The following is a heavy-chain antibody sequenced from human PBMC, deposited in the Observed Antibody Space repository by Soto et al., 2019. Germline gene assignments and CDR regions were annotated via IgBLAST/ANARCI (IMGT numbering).Heavy chain of an antibody. CDR2: IKQDGSEK. CDR3: AGNSRDYCASGGPGGF. Sequence: GGSLRLSCAASGFTFSSYAMSWVRQAPGKGLEWVANIKQDGSEKYYVDSVKGRFTISRDNAKNSLYLQMHSLRAEDTAVFYCAGNSRDYCASGGPGGFWGRGTLVPVS. D-gene: IGHD3-22*01. V-gene: IGHV3-7*01. CDR1: GFTFSSYA. J-gene: IGHJ4*02.